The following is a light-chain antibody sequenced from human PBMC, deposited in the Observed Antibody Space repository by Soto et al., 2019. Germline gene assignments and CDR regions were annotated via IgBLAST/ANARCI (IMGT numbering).Light chain of an antibody. CDR1: ENVGTN. J-gene: IGKJ4*01. CDR3: QQYNNWGLS. CDR2: GSS. V-gene: IGKV3D-15*01. Sequence: IVMTQSPATLSVSPGAGVTLSCRASENVGTNLAWYQQKPGQAPRLLIYGSSTRATGIPATFSGSGSGTEFTLTISSLQSEAAAIYYCQQYNNWGLSFGGGTKVEIK.